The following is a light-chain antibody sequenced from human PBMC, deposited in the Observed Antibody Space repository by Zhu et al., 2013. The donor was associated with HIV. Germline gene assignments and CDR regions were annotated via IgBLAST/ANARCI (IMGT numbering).Light chain of an antibody. V-gene: IGLV2-14*02. CDR1: SSDVGTYDL. J-gene: IGLJ3*02. Sequence: QSALTQPASVSGSPGQSITISCTGTSSDVGTYDLVSWYQQHPDKAPKLMIYEGSKRPSGVSNRFSGSKSGNTASLAISGLQADDEAEYYCYSYTSGATQVFGGGTKLTVL. CDR2: EGS. CDR3: YSYTSGATQV.